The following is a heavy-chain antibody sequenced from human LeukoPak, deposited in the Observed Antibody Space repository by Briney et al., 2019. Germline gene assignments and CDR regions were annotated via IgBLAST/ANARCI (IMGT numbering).Heavy chain of an antibody. CDR1: GLTSGSYW. V-gene: IGHV3-7*03. J-gene: IGHJ4*02. CDR3: AAGTGWTSEY. CDR2: IEHDGSER. Sequence: GGSLRLSCAASGLTSGSYWMTWVRHTPRQGLEWVANIEHDGSERNYMESVKGRFTISRDNGKNLLHLQMNNLRAEDTAMYYCAAGTGWTSEYWGQGILVTVSS. D-gene: IGHD2-8*02.